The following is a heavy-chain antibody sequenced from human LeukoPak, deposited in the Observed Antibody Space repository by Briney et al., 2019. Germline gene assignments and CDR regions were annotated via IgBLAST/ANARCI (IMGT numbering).Heavy chain of an antibody. CDR1: GFTFSSYT. CDR3: TRWACAGTSCYVLDS. D-gene: IGHD2-2*01. J-gene: IGHJ5*01. Sequence: GGSLRLSCTASGFTFSSYTMSWVRQAPGTGLEWVSVIYSGGSTYYADSVRGRFTISRDSSKNTLYLQMNSLRAEDTAVYYCTRWACAGTSCYVLDSWGQGTPVTVSS. V-gene: IGHV3-66*01. CDR2: IYSGGST.